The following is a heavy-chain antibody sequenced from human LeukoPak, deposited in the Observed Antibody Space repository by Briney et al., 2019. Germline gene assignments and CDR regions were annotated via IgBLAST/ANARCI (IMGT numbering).Heavy chain of an antibody. CDR3: GRAIAPTAGPYNWFDP. CDR1: GGSISSSRYY. Sequence: SETLSLTCTVSGGSISSSRYYWGWIRQPPGKGLEWIGSFYYSGSTYYNPSLESRVTMSVDTSKNQFSLKLSSVTATDTAVYCCGRAIAPTAGPYNWFDPWGQGTLVTVSS. D-gene: IGHD6-13*01. V-gene: IGHV4-39*01. CDR2: FYYSGST. J-gene: IGHJ5*02.